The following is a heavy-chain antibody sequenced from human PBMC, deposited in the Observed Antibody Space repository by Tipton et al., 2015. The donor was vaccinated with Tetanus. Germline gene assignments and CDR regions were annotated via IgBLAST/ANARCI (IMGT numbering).Heavy chain of an antibody. CDR3: ASEYTTSWYIGY. CDR2: IKQDGSKK. Sequence: SLRLSCAASGFNFSSYWMSWVRQAPEKGLEWVANIKQDGSKKYYVDSVKGRFTISRDNAKNSLYLQMNSLRAEDSAVYYCASEYTTSWYIGYWGQGTLVTVSS. V-gene: IGHV3-7*01. D-gene: IGHD2-2*01. J-gene: IGHJ4*02. CDR1: GFNFSSYW.